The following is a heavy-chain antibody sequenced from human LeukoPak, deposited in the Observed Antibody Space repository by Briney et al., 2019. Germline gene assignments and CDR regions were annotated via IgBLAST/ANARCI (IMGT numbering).Heavy chain of an antibody. CDR3: ARDRQWLDLWYFDY. D-gene: IGHD6-19*01. CDR2: ISSSSDYI. CDR1: GFSFNTYS. J-gene: IGHJ4*02. Sequence: PGGSLRLSCAASGFSFNTYSLNWVRQAPGKGLEWVSSISSSSDYIYYADSVNGRFTISRDNVKNSLYLQMSSLRAEDTAVYYCARDRQWLDLWYFDYWGQGTLVTVSS. V-gene: IGHV3-21*01.